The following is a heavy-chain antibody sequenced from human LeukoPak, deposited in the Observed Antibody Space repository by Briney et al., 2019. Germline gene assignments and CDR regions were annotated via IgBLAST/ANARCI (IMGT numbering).Heavy chain of an antibody. CDR1: GDTISSSNYY. V-gene: IGHV4-39*01. J-gene: IGHJ2*01. CDR3: ARRSAKALRGTAYGYYYFDL. D-gene: IGHD2-21*01. CDR2: IFYAGST. Sequence: PSETLSLTCTVSGDTISSSNYYWGWVRQSTEKGLEWISSIFYAGSTFYDPSLKRRVTISVDTSKNQFSLKLTSVTAADTAVYYCARRSAKALRGTAYGYYYFDLWGRGTLVTVSS.